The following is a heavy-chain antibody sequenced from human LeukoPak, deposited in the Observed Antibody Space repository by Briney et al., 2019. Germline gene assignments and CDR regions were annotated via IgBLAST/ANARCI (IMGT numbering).Heavy chain of an antibody. CDR1: GFTFSSYA. V-gene: IGHV3-23*01. D-gene: IGHD3-22*01. J-gene: IGHJ4*02. Sequence: GGSLRLSCAASGFTFSSYAMSWARQAPGKGLEWVSAISGSGGSTYYADSVKGRFTISRDNSKNTLYLQMNSLRAEDTAVYYCAKVHPHTYYYDSSGYYYFDYWGQGTLVTVSS. CDR2: ISGSGGST. CDR3: AKVHPHTYYYDSSGYYYFDY.